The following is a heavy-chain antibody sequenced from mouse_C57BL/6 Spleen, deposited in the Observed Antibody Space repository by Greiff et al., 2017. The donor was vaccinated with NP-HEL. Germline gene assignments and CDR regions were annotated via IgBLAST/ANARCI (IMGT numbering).Heavy chain of an antibody. Sequence: QVQLQQSGAELMKPGASVKLSCKATGYTFTGYWIEWVKQRPGHGLEWIGEILPGSGSTNYHEKLKGKATFTADTSSNTAYMQLSSLTAEDSAIEYCERYHYVSGYWFAYWGQGILVTASA. D-gene: IGHD1-1*01. V-gene: IGHV1-9*01. CDR3: ERYHYVSGYWFAY. CDR1: GYTFTGYW. CDR2: ILPGSGST. J-gene: IGHJ3*01.